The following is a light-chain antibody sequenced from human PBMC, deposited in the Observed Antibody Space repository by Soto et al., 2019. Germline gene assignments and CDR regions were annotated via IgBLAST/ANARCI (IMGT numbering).Light chain of an antibody. CDR1: QSVSTY. CDR3: QQRSNRPPT. V-gene: IGKV3-11*01. J-gene: IGKJ1*01. Sequence: EIVLTQSPATLSLSPGERATLSCRASQSVSTYLAWYQLIPGQAPRLLIYDASNRATGIPARFSGSGSGTDFTLTISSLEPEDFAVYYCQQRSNRPPTFGQGTKVEIK. CDR2: DAS.